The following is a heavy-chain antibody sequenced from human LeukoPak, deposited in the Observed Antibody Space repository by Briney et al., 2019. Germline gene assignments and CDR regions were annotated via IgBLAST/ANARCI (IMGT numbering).Heavy chain of an antibody. J-gene: IGHJ6*03. V-gene: IGHV3-23*01. CDR3: AGSLGYSSSWPIYYYYYYMDV. CDR1: GFTFSSYA. CDR2: ISGSGGST. Sequence: GGSLRLSCAASGFTFSSYAMSWVRQAPGKGLEWVSAISGSGGSTYYADSVEGRFTISRDNSKNTLYLQMNSLRAEDTAVYYCAGSLGYSSSWPIYYYYYYMDVWGKGTTVTVSS. D-gene: IGHD6-13*01.